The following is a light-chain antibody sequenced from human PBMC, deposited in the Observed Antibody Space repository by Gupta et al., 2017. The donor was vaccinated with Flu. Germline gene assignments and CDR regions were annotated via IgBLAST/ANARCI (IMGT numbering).Light chain of an antibody. J-gene: IGLJ3*02. Sequence: QSVLTQPPSASGTPGPRVHISCSGSSSNIGTNTVNWYQQLPGTAPKRLIYSNNQRPPGVPDRFSGSKSGTSASLAISGLQSGDEADYCCAAWDDTLNGWVFGGGTKLTVL. CDR2: SNN. CDR1: SSNIGTNT. CDR3: AAWDDTLNGWV. V-gene: IGLV1-44*01.